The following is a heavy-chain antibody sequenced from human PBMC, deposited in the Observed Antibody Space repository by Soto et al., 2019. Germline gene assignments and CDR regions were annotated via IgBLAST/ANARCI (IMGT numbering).Heavy chain of an antibody. D-gene: IGHD3-9*01. CDR3: AKDGHFDWFGS. Sequence: EVQLLESGGGLVQPGGSLTLSCAASGFTFSSYAMSWVRQAPGKGLEWVSAISGSGATIYYADSVKGRFTISRDNSKIPLFLRRNSLTVGDTDMYCCAKDGHFDWFGSWCQGIQVTVSS. V-gene: IGHV3-23*01. J-gene: IGHJ4*02. CDR1: GFTFSSYA. CDR2: ISGSGATI.